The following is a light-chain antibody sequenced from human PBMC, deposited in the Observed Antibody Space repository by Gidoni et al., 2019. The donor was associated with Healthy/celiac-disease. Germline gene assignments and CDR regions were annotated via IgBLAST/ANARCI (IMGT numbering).Light chain of an antibody. CDR3: HQSYSTPLT. V-gene: IGKV1-39*01. Sequence: DSQMTQSPSSLSAAVGDRVTITCRASQSISSDLNWYQQKPGKAPKLLIYAASSLQSEVPSRFSGSGSGTDFTLPISSLQPDDFATYYCHQSYSTPLTFGGGTKVEIK. CDR2: AAS. J-gene: IGKJ4*01. CDR1: QSISSD.